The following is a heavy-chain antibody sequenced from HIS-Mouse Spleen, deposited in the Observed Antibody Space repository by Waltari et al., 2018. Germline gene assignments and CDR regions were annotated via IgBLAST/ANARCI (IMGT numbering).Heavy chain of an antibody. CDR1: AYSSSRSA. CDR2: ISYDGSNK. CDR3: ARDMSTVVTSLFDY. V-gene: IGHV3-30-3*01. J-gene: IGHJ4*02. Sequence: QVQLVESGGGVVQPGRSLSLSCAASAYSSSRSALRWLLQAQGTGLEWVAVISYDGSNKYYADSVKGRFTISRDNSKNTLYLQMNSLRAEDTAVYYCARDMSTVVTSLFDYWGQGTLVTVSS. D-gene: IGHD2-21*02.